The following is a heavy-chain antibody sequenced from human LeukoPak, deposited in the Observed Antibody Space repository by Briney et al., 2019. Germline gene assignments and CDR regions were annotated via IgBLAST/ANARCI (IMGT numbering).Heavy chain of an antibody. CDR2: ISNSGNTI. CDR3: AKEPYGSGLKPDY. D-gene: IGHD3-10*01. Sequence: GSLRLSCAASGFTFSDYYMSWIRQAPGKGLEWVSYISNSGNTIYYADSVKGRFTISRDNAKNSLYLQMNSLRAEDTAVYYCAKEPYGSGLKPDYWGQGTLVTVSS. V-gene: IGHV3-11*01. J-gene: IGHJ4*02. CDR1: GFTFSDYY.